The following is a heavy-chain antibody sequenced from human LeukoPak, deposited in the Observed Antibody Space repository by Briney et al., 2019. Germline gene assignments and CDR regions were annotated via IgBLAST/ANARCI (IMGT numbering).Heavy chain of an antibody. V-gene: IGHV3-30-3*01. CDR3: ARERQDTILHSGAFDI. CDR2: IASDGSHT. Sequence: GRSLRLSCAASGFTFSTYFMHWVRQAPGKGLEWVGGIASDGSHTFYVESVKGRFTISRDNSKNTLYLQMNSLRDEDTAVYFCARERQDTILHSGAFDIWGQGTMVTVSS. D-gene: IGHD2-21*01. CDR1: GFTFSTYF. J-gene: IGHJ3*02.